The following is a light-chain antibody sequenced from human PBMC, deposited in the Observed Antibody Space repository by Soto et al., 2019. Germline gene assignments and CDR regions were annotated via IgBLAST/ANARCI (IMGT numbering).Light chain of an antibody. Sequence: QTVVTQEPSLTVSPGGTVTLTCASSTGTVTSGHYPNWLQQKPGQAPRALIYSTDTRHSWTPARFSGSLHGGKAALTLSGVQPEDEADYYCLLYYGGAVVFGGGTKVTVL. CDR2: STD. J-gene: IGLJ2*01. CDR1: TGTVTSGHY. V-gene: IGLV7-43*01. CDR3: LLYYGGAVV.